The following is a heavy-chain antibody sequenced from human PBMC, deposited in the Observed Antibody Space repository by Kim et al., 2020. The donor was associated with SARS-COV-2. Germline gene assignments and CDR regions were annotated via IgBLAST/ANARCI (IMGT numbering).Heavy chain of an antibody. CDR3: AKGGYYYGSGNSGFVDY. CDR2: ISGSGGST. J-gene: IGHJ4*02. D-gene: IGHD3-10*01. Sequence: GGSLRLSCAASGFTFSSYAMSWDRQAPGKGLEWVSAISGSGGSTYYADSVKGRFTISRDNSKNTLYLQMNSLRAEDTAVYYCAKGGYYYGSGNSGFVDYWGQGTLVTVSS. CDR1: GFTFSSYA. V-gene: IGHV3-23*01.